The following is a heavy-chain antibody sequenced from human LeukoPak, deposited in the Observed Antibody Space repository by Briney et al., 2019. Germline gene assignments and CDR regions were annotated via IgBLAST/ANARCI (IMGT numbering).Heavy chain of an antibody. J-gene: IGHJ3*02. CDR1: GFTFSTYA. CDR3: AREILTGYAFDN. D-gene: IGHD7-27*01. CDR2: ISYDGTNK. V-gene: IGHV3-30-3*01. Sequence: PGRSLRLSCAASGFTFSTYAMHWVRQAPGKGLEWVAFISYDGTNKYCADSVKGRFTISRDNSKNTLYLQMNSLRAEDTALYYCAREILTGYAFDNWGQGTMVTVSS.